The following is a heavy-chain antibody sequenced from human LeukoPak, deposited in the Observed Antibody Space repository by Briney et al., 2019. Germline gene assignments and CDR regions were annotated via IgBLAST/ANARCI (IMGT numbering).Heavy chain of an antibody. CDR2: IDPDDSYT. D-gene: IGHD5-18*01. CDR1: GYSFARYW. V-gene: IGHV5-10-1*01. CDR3: ARHSYGYGGGLADS. Sequence: GESLKISCKTSGYSFARYWISWVRQVPGKGLEWMGRIDPDDSYTSYSPSSQGHVTISVDKSTSTAHLQWSSLKASDTAMYYCARHSYGYGGGLADSWGQGTLITASS. J-gene: IGHJ4*02.